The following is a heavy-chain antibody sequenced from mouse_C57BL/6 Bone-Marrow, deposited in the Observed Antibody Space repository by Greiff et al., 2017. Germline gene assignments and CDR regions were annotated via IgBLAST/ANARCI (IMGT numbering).Heavy chain of an antibody. CDR2: SRNKANDYTT. D-gene: IGHD1-1*01. CDR3: ARDATYGSSLSYWYFDV. CDR1: GFTFSDFY. V-gene: IGHV7-1*01. J-gene: IGHJ1*03. Sequence: EVKVVESGGGLVQSGRSLRLSCATSGFTFSDFYMEWVRQAPGKGLEWIAASRNKANDYTTEYSASVKGRFIVSRDTSQSILYLQMNALRAEDTAIYYCARDATYGSSLSYWYFDVWGTGTTVTVSS.